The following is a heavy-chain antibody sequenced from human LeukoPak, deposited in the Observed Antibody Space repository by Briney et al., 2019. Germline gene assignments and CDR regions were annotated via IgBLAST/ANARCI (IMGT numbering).Heavy chain of an antibody. Sequence: SETLSLTCTVSGGSIRSYYWSWIRQPPGKGLEWIGYIYYSGSTNYNPSLKSRVTISVDTSKNQFSLKLSSVTAADTAVYYCARETLDIVVVPASIGAFDIWGQGTMVTVSS. V-gene: IGHV4-59*01. CDR3: ARETLDIVVVPASIGAFDI. J-gene: IGHJ3*02. D-gene: IGHD2-2*03. CDR1: GGSIRSYY. CDR2: IYYSGST.